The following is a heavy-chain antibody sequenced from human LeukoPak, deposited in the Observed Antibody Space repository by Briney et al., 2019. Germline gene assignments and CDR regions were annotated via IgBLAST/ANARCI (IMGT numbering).Heavy chain of an antibody. J-gene: IGHJ4*02. CDR3: VRVGVILAAGTYDY. CDR2: ISSSGEST. CDR1: GFTFSDYY. V-gene: IGHV3-11*01. Sequence: PGGSLRLSCAASGFTFSDYYMSWIRQAPGKGPEWLSYISSSGESTPYADSVKGRFTISRDNAKNSLSLQMNSLRAEDTAVYYCVRVGVILAAGTYDYWGQGTLVTVSS. D-gene: IGHD6-13*01.